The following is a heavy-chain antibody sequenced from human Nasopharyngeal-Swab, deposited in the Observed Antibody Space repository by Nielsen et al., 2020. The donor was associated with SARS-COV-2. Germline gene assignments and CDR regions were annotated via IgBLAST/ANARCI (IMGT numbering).Heavy chain of an antibody. CDR2: INHSGST. CDR3: ARYSRSSWSSRRDY. J-gene: IGHJ4*02. V-gene: IGHV4-34*01. D-gene: IGHD6-13*01. Sequence: WIRQPPGKGLEWSGEINHSGSTNYNPSLKSRVTISVDTSKNQFSLKLSSVTAADTAVYYCARYSRSSWSSRRDYWGQGTLVTVSS.